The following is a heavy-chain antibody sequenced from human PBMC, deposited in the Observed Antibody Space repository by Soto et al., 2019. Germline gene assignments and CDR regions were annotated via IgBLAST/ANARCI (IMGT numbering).Heavy chain of an antibody. CDR1: GGSFSGYY. V-gene: IGHV4-34*01. J-gene: IGHJ6*03. Sequence: QVQLQQWGAGLLKPSETLSLTCAVYGGSFSGYYWSWIRQPPGKGLECIGEINHSGSTNYNPSLKSRVTISVDTSKNQFSLKLSSVTAADTAVYYCARGFGEFPYYYYYYMDVWGKGTTVTVSS. CDR2: INHSGST. CDR3: ARGFGEFPYYYYYYMDV. D-gene: IGHD3-10*01.